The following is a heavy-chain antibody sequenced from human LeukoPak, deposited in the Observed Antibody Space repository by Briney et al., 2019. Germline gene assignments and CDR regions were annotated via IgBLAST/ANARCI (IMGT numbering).Heavy chain of an antibody. V-gene: IGHV4-34*01. CDR2: VNHSGST. Sequence: SETLSLTCAVYGESFSGYYWSWIRQPPGKGLEWIGEVNHSGSTNYNPSLKSRVTISVDTSKNQFSLKLSSVTAADTAVYYCARAPVAGPLADAFDIWGQGTMVTVSS. CDR3: ARAPVAGPLADAFDI. D-gene: IGHD6-19*01. J-gene: IGHJ3*02. CDR1: GESFSGYY.